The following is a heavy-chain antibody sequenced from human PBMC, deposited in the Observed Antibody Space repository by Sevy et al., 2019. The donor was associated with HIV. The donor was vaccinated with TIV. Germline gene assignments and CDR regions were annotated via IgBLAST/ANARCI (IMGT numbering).Heavy chain of an antibody. J-gene: IGHJ5*02. Sequence: GGSLRLSCATSGFTFTSYTMNWVRQAPGKGLKWVSTISSSGTSTYYAHSVKGRFTISRDNSKNTLYLQMNSLRAEDTAIYFCAKDHDNNWFDPWGQGTLVTVSS. D-gene: IGHD3-9*01. CDR1: GFTFTSYT. V-gene: IGHV3-23*01. CDR2: ISSSGTST. CDR3: AKDHDNNWFDP.